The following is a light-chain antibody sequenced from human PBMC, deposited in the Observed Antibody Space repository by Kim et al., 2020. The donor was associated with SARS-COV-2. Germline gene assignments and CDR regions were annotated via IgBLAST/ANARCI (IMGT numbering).Light chain of an antibody. V-gene: IGLV1-47*02. CDR3: AAWDDSLSGVV. Sequence: ELTQPPSASGAPGQRVTISCSGSSSNIGSNYVYWYQQLPGTAPKLLIYSNNQRPSGVPDRFSGSKSGTSASLAISGLRSEDEADYYCAAWDDSLSGVVFGGGTQLTVL. CDR2: SNN. CDR1: SSNIGSNY. J-gene: IGLJ2*01.